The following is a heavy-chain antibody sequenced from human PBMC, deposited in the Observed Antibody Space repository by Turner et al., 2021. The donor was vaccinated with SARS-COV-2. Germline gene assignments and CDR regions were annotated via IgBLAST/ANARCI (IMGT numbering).Heavy chain of an antibody. J-gene: IGHJ4*02. CDR1: GFTFSKSD. V-gene: IGHV3-35*01. CDR2: VSWNGSRT. CDR3: VDY. D-gene: IGHD5-18*01. Sequence: VRLVESGGGLVQPGGSLRLSCAASGFTFSKSDRNCVHQAPGKGLAWVSGVSWNGSRTHYADSVKGRFIISRDNSRNTLYLQTNSLRTGGYTYDAVVDYWGQGTLVTVSS.